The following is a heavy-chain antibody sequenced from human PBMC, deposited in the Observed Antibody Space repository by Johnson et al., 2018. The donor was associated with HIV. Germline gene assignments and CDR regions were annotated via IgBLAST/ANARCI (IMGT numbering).Heavy chain of an antibody. Sequence: VQLVESGGGLVKPGGSLRLSCAASGFTFRNAWMSWVRQAPGQGLEWVSVIYSGGSTYYADSVKGRFTISRDNSKNTLYLQMNSLRAEDTAVYYCAKDQWSSSWTNDAFDIWGQGTMVTVSS. V-gene: IGHV3-66*01. J-gene: IGHJ3*02. D-gene: IGHD6-13*01. CDR3: AKDQWSSSWTNDAFDI. CDR1: GFTFRNAW. CDR2: IYSGGST.